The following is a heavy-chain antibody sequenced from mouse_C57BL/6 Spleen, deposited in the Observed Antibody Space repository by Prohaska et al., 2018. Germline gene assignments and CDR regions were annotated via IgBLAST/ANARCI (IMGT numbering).Heavy chain of an antibody. D-gene: IGHD3-3*01. J-gene: IGHJ4*01. CDR3: ARLGGDY. CDR2: IDPSDSYT. Sequence: QVQLQQPGAELVKPGASVKLSCKASGYTFTSYWMQWVKQRPGQGLEWIGEIDPSDSYTNYNQKFKGKATLTVDTSSSTAYMQLSSLTSEDSAVYYCARLGGDYWGQGTSVTVSS. V-gene: IGHV1-50*01. CDR1: GYTFTSYW.